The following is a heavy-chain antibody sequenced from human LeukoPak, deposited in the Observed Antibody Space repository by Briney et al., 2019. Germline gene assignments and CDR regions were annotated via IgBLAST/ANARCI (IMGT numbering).Heavy chain of an antibody. D-gene: IGHD5-24*01. CDR3: ASNRRWRQFISY. V-gene: IGHV1-2*02. J-gene: IGHJ4*02. CDR1: GYTFTAYY. CDR2: INPNSGGT. Sequence: GASVNVSCKASGYTFTAYYMPWVRQAPGPRLEWLGWINPNSGGTNYAQTFQGRVTMTRDTSISTAYMQLSRLRSDDTAVYYCASNRRWRQFISYWGQGTLVTVSS.